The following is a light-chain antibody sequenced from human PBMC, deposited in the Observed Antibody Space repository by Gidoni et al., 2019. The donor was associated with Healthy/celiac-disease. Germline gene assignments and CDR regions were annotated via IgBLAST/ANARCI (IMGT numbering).Light chain of an antibody. J-gene: IGKJ4*01. CDR2: DAS. Sequence: DIQMTQSPSSLSASVGDRVTITCQASQDISNYLNWYQQKPGKAPKLLIYDASNLETGVPSRFSGSGSGTDFTFTISSLQHEDIATYYCQQYDNLPSFSGGTKVEIK. CDR3: QQYDNLPS. CDR1: QDISNY. V-gene: IGKV1-33*01.